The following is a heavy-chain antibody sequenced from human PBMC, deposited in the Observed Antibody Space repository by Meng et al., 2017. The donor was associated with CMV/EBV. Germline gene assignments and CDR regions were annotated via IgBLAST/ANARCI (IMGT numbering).Heavy chain of an antibody. D-gene: IGHD4-11*01. J-gene: IGHJ6*02. V-gene: IGHV1-2*02. CDR1: GYTFTGYY. CDR3: ARDYSNYEGYYYYGMDV. Sequence: ASVKVSCKASGYTFTGYYMYWVRQAPGQGLKWMGWINPNSGGTNYAQKFQGRVTMTRDTSISTAYMELSRLRSDDTAVYYCARDYSNYEGYYYYGMDVWGQGTTVTVSS. CDR2: INPNSGGT.